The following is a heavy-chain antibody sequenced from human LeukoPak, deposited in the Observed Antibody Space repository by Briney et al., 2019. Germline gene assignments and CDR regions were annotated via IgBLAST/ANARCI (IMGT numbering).Heavy chain of an antibody. V-gene: IGHV4-39*07. CDR1: GGSISSSSYY. CDR3: ARLILLRKILGELSYYDY. D-gene: IGHD3-16*02. J-gene: IGHJ4*02. CDR2: IYYSGST. Sequence: SETLSLTCTVSGGSISSSSYYWGWIRQPPGTGLEWIGSIYYSGSTYYNPSLKSRVTISVDTSKNQFSLKLSSVTAADTAVYYCARLILLRKILGELSYYDYWGQGTLVTVSS.